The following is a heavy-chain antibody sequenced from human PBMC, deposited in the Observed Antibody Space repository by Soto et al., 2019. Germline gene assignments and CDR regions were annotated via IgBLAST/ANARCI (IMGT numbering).Heavy chain of an antibody. CDR2: ISSSSSYI. Sequence: GGSLRLSCAASGFTFSSYSMNWVRQAPGKGLEWVSSISSSSSYIYYADSVKGRFTISRDNAKNSLYLQMNSLRAEDTAVYYCARDGYCSSTSCYGRLDYWGQGTLVTVSS. CDR1: GFTFSSYS. V-gene: IGHV3-21*01. J-gene: IGHJ4*02. D-gene: IGHD2-2*03. CDR3: ARDGYCSSTSCYGRLDY.